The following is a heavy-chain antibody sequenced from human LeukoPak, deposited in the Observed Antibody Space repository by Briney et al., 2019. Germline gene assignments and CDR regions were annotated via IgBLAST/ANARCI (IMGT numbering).Heavy chain of an antibody. CDR1: GFTFSSYW. CDR2: IKQDGSEK. D-gene: IGHD2-2*01. Sequence: GSLRLSCAASGFTFSSYWMSWVRQAPGKGLEWVANIKQDGSEKYYVDSVKGRFTISRDNAKNSLYLQMHSLRAEDTAVYYCARLKLLWSNYFDYWGQGTLVTVSS. J-gene: IGHJ4*02. CDR3: ARLKLLWSNYFDY. V-gene: IGHV3-7*01.